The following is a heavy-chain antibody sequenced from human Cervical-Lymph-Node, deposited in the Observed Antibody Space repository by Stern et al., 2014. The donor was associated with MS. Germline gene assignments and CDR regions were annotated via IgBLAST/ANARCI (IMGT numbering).Heavy chain of an antibody. V-gene: IGHV3-48*01. Sequence: VQLVESGGGLVQPGGSLRLSCTASGFTFNTYSMNWVRQAPGKGLEWVSYISSSLITIYYADSVKGRFTISIDNAKNSLYLQMNSLRVEDTAVYYCAILWGSGYYPYPSDYWGQGTLVTVSS. D-gene: IGHD3-16*01. CDR3: AILWGSGYYPYPSDY. CDR2: ISSSLITI. J-gene: IGHJ4*02. CDR1: GFTFNTYS.